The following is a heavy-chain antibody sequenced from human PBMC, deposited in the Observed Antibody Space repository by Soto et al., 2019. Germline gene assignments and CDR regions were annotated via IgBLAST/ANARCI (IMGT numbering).Heavy chain of an antibody. CDR2: IYHSGST. Sequence: ASENLRHTWGVSGGSMRRSNWLGWVRQPPGKGLEWIGEIYHSGSTNYNPSLESRLSISIDTLKNQFHLKLSSVTAADTAGYFCVFCDYYYDSHWFYLRGQRTLVTV. D-gene: IGHD3-22*01. J-gene: IGHJ1*01. CDR1: GGSMRRSNW. V-gene: IGHV4-4*02. CDR3: VFCDYYYDSHWFYL.